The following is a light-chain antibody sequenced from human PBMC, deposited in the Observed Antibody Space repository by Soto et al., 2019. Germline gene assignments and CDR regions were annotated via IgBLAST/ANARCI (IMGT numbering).Light chain of an antibody. V-gene: IGKV3-11*01. Sequence: EIVVTQSPVTLSLSPGERATLSCRASQSISSYLAWYQQKPGQAPRLLIYDASNRATGIPARFSGSGSGTDFTLTISSLEPEDFAVYYCQQRSTLPLTFGGGTKVEIK. J-gene: IGKJ4*01. CDR1: QSISSY. CDR2: DAS. CDR3: QQRSTLPLT.